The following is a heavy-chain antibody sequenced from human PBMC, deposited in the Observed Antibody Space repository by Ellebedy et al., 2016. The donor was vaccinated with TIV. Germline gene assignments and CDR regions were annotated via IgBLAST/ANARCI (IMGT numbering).Heavy chain of an antibody. V-gene: IGHV3-53*01. CDR3: TNRPRA. CDR2: IYSSAGT. Sequence: PGGSLRLSCAASGFTVSSNYMSWVRQAPGQGLEWVSLIYSSAGTHYTDSVKGRFTISRDNSKNTLYLQMNNLRAEDTAVYYCTNRPRAWGQGTLVTVSS. J-gene: IGHJ5*02. CDR1: GFTVSSNY.